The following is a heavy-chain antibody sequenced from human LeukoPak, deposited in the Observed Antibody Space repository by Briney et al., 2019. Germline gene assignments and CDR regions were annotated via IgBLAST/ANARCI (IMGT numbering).Heavy chain of an antibody. J-gene: IGHJ4*02. CDR2: ISSSGSTI. D-gene: IGHD3-22*01. V-gene: IGHV3-48*03. CDR3: ARDHYDSSGPNFLYFDY. CDR1: GFTFSSYE. Sequence: GGSLRLSCAASGFTFSSYEMNWVRQAPGKGLEWVSYISSSGSTIYYADSVKGRFTISRDNAKNSLYLQMNSLRAEDTAVYYCARDHYDSSGPNFLYFDYWGRGTLVTVSS.